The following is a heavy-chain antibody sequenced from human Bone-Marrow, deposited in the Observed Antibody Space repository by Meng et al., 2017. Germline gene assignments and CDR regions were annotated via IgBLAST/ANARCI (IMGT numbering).Heavy chain of an antibody. Sequence: QVQVVESGAEVKKPGASGKVSCKASGSTFTGYYRHWVRQAPGQGLEWMGRINPNSGGTNYAQKFQGRVTMTRDTSISTAYMELSRLRSDDTAVYYCARGVVGAPCDWGQGTLVTVSS. CDR3: ARGVVGAPCD. V-gene: IGHV1-2*06. D-gene: IGHD1-26*01. J-gene: IGHJ4*02. CDR1: GSTFTGYY. CDR2: INPNSGGT.